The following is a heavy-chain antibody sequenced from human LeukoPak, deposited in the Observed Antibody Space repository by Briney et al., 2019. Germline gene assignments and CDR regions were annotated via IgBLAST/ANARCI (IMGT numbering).Heavy chain of an antibody. J-gene: IGHJ4*02. V-gene: IGHV1-2*06. CDR2: INPNIPNTDDT. D-gene: IGHD7-27*01. CDR1: GYTFIDYY. CDR3: ARDLPSTSNWGLDY. Sequence: GASVKVSCKASGYTFIDYYIHWLRQAPGQGLEWMGRINPNIPNTDDTDYAQNFQGRVTMTRDTSISTAFMELSRLTSDDTAVYYCARDLPSTSNWGLDYWGQGTLVTVSS.